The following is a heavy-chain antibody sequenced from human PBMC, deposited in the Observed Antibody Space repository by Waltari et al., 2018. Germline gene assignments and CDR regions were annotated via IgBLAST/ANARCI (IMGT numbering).Heavy chain of an antibody. Sequence: QVQLVQSGAEVKKPGASVKVSCKASGYTFTGYYMHWVRQAPGQGLEWMGWINPNSGGTNYAQKFQGRVTMTRDTSISTAYMELSRLRSDDTAVYYCARGSGGIAAAGWFDPWGQGTLVTVSS. D-gene: IGHD6-13*01. CDR1: GYTFTGYY. J-gene: IGHJ5*02. CDR3: ARGSGGIAAAGWFDP. V-gene: IGHV1-2*02. CDR2: INPNSGGT.